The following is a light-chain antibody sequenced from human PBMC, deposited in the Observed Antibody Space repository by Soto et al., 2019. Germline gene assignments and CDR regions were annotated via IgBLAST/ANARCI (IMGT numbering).Light chain of an antibody. Sequence: EIVLTQSPGTLSLSPGERATLSCRTSQTVSSSYLAWYQQKPGQAPRLLIYGAFSRATGIPDRFSGSGSGTDLTLTISRLEPEDFAVYYCQQYGSSPPLTLGGGTKVDIK. CDR1: QTVSSSY. V-gene: IGKV3-20*01. CDR2: GAF. CDR3: QQYGSSPPLT. J-gene: IGKJ4*01.